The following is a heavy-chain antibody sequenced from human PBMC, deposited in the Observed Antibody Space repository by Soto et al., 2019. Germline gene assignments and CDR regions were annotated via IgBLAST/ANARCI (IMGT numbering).Heavy chain of an antibody. D-gene: IGHD3-9*01. CDR1: GFTFSSYA. V-gene: IGHV3-23*01. CDR2: ISGSGGST. Sequence: QPGGSLRLSCAASGFTFSSYAMSWVRQAPGKGLEWVSAISGSGGSTYYADSVKGRFTISRDNSKNTLYLQMNSLRAEDTAVYYCAKAFSRGHKVDYYFDYWGQGTLVTVSS. CDR3: AKAFSRGHKVDYYFDY. J-gene: IGHJ4*02.